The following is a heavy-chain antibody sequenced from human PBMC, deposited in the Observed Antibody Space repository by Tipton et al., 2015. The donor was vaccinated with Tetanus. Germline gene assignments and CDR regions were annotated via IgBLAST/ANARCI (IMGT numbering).Heavy chain of an antibody. D-gene: IGHD3-3*01. CDR2: IYPGDSDA. CDR1: GHNSRSYW. Sequence: QLVQSGAEVKKPGQSLKISCKVSGHNSRSYWISWVRQMPGKGPEWMGIIYPGDSDATYSPSFRGQVTISADKSISTAYLQWSSLKASDTATYYCARRRSAVLSGSYHYYYDVWGRGTLVTVSS. J-gene: IGHJ2*01. V-gene: IGHV5-51*01. CDR3: ARRRSAVLSGSYHYYYDV.